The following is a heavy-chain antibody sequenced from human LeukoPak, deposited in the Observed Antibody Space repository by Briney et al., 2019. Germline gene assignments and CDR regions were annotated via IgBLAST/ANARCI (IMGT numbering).Heavy chain of an antibody. V-gene: IGHV3-23*01. J-gene: IGHJ3*02. CDR1: GFTFSSYA. CDR2: ISGSGGRT. Sequence: PGGSLRLSCVVSGFTFSSYAMSWVRQAPGKGLEWVSAISGSGGRTYYADSVKGRFTISRDNSKNTLYLQMNRLRAEDTAVYYCAKVLVYDRSGDDAFDIWGQGTMVTVSS. CDR3: AKVLVYDRSGDDAFDI. D-gene: IGHD3-22*01.